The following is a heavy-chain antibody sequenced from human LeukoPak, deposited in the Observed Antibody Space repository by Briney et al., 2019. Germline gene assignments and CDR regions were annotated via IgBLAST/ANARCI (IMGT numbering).Heavy chain of an antibody. Sequence: SETLSLTCTVSGGSISSSSYYWGWVRQPPGKGLEWIGNIYLSGSTYYNPSLKSRITISVDTSKSQFSLKLNSMTAADTAVYYCARLGPYYDFWSGYLPVDYWGQGTLVTVSS. CDR1: GGSISSSSYY. D-gene: IGHD3-3*01. J-gene: IGHJ4*02. CDR2: IYLSGST. CDR3: ARLGPYYDFWSGYLPVDY. V-gene: IGHV4-39*01.